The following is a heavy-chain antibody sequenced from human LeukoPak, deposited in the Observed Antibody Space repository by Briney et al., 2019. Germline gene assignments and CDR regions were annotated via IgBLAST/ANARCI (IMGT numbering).Heavy chain of an antibody. D-gene: IGHD3-10*01. J-gene: IGHJ3*01. Sequence: GGSLRLSCAASGFTFNNAWRSWVRQAPGKGLEWVGRFKSETDGGSTDYAAPVKGRFTISRDDAINMLYLQMKSLKTEDTAVYYCTTDRLLWFGELYAFDVWGQGTMVTVSS. CDR1: GFTFNNAW. V-gene: IGHV3-15*05. CDR2: FKSETDGGST. CDR3: TTDRLLWFGELYAFDV.